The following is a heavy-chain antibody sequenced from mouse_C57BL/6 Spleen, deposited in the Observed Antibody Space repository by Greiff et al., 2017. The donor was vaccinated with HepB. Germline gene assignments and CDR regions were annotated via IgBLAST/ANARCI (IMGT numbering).Heavy chain of an antibody. CDR2: ISSGSSTI. Sequence: EVKVVESGGGLVKPGGSLKLSCAASGFTFSDYGMHWVRQAPEKGLEWVAYISSGSSTIYDADTVKGRFTISRDNAKNTLFLQMTSLRSEDTAMYYCAKGWDAMDYWGQGTSVTVSS. CDR3: AKGWDAMDY. D-gene: IGHD3-3*01. CDR1: GFTFSDYG. J-gene: IGHJ4*01. V-gene: IGHV5-17*01.